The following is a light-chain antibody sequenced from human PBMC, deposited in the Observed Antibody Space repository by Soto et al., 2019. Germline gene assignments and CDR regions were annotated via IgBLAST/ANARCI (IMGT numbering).Light chain of an antibody. J-gene: IGKJ3*01. CDR3: QQYKNYLT. CDR2: DAS. Sequence: DIQITQSPSTLSASVGDRVTITCRASQSISTWLAWYQQKPGKAPKVLIYDASSLESGVPSRFSGSGSGTEFTLTISSLQPDDFATYYCQQYKNYLTFGPGKKVDIK. V-gene: IGKV1-5*01. CDR1: QSISTW.